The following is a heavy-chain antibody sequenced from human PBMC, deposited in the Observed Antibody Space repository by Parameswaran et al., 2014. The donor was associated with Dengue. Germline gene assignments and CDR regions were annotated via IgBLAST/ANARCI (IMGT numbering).Heavy chain of an antibody. CDR3: AIHSSRDGYNSFRFDS. V-gene: IGHV5-51*01. Sequence: VRQMPGKGLECMGIIYPRDSDTRYSPSFQGRVTISADRFINTAYLHWNSLKASDTAIYYCAIHSSRDGYNSFRFDSWGQGTLVNVSS. D-gene: IGHD5-24*01. J-gene: IGHJ4*02. CDR2: IYPRDSDT.